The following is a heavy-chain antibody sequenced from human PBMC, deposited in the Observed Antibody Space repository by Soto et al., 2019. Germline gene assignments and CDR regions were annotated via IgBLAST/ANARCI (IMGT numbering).Heavy chain of an antibody. V-gene: IGHV3-30-3*01. CDR2: ISYDGSNK. CDR3: AREYGLEMATLDF. J-gene: IGHJ4*02. D-gene: IGHD5-12*01. Sequence: QVQLVESGGGVVQPGRSLRLSCAASGFTFRSYAMHWVRQAPGKGLEWVAAISYDGSNKYYADSVKGRFTIARDNSKNTLDLQMNSLRVEDTAVYYCAREYGLEMATLDFWGQGTLGTVSS. CDR1: GFTFRSYA.